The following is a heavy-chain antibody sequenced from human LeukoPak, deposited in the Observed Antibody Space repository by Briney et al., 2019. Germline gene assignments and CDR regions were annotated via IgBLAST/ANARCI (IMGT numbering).Heavy chain of an antibody. CDR1: GFTFSSYS. Sequence: PGGSLRLSCAASGFTFSSYSMNWARQAPGKGLEWVSSISSSSSYIYYADSVKGRFTISRDNAKNSLYLQMNSLRAEDTAVYYCARLSIAARQIDYWGQGTLVTVSS. D-gene: IGHD6-6*01. CDR2: ISSSSSYI. CDR3: ARLSIAARQIDY. J-gene: IGHJ4*02. V-gene: IGHV3-21*01.